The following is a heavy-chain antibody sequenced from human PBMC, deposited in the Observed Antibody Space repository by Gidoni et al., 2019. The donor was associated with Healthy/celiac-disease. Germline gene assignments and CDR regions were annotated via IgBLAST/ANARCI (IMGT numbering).Heavy chain of an antibody. CDR2: ITYDGSNK. J-gene: IGHJ4*02. V-gene: IGHV3-30*18. D-gene: IGHD3-3*01. Sequence: QLVESGGGVVQPGTSLRLSSAASVFTFGSYGMHWVRQPPGKGLEWVPVITYDGSNKYYAESVKCRFTISRDNSKNTLYLQMNSLRAEDTAVYYCAKDPNDFWSGYYFHWGQGTLVTVSA. CDR3: AKDPNDFWSGYYFH. CDR1: VFTFGSYG.